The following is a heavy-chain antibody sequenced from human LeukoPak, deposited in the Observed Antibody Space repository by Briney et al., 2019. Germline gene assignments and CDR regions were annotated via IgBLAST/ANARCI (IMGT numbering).Heavy chain of an antibody. D-gene: IGHD2-15*01. V-gene: IGHV3-23*01. Sequence: GGSLRLSCAASGFTFSGYGMSWVRQAPGKGLKWVSAISGSGGSTYYADSVKGRITISRDNSKNTLYLQMNGLRAEDTAVYYCAKGVGYCSGGSCQQFDYWGQGTLVTVSS. CDR3: AKGVGYCSGGSCQQFDY. CDR1: GFTFSGYG. J-gene: IGHJ4*02. CDR2: ISGSGGST.